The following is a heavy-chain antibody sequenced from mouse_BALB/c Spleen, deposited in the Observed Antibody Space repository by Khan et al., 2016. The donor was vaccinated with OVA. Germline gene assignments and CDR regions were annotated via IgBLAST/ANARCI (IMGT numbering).Heavy chain of an antibody. J-gene: IGHJ3*01. V-gene: IGHV1S45*01. CDR2: INPYNDYT. D-gene: IGHD3-2*01. CDR3: TNTRQLALMGWFTY. CDR1: GYTFTNHH. Sequence: VQLKQSGAELVRPGASVKISCKAFGYTFTNHHINWVKQRPGQGLDWIGYINPYNDYTNSNQKFKGKATLTVDKSSSTAYMKISSLTSEDSAVYDCTNTRQLALMGWFTYWGQGTLVTVSA.